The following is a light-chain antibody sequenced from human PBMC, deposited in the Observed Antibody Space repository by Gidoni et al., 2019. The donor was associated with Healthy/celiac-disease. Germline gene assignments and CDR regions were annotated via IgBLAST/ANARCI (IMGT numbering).Light chain of an antibody. CDR1: SSYVGGYNY. CDR3: SSYTSSSTYV. Sequence: QSALTQPAPVSGSPGQSIPISCTGTSSYVGGYNYVAGYQQHPGKAPKLMIYEVSNRPSGVPDRFSGSKSGNTASLTISGLQAEDEADYYCSSYTSSSTYVFGTGTKVTVL. CDR2: EVS. V-gene: IGLV2-14*01. J-gene: IGLJ1*01.